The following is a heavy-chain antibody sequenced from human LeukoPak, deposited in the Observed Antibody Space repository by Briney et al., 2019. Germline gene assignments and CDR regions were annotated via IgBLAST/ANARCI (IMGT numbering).Heavy chain of an antibody. D-gene: IGHD4-17*01. Sequence: GGSLRLSCAASGFTLSSHWMSWVRQAPGKGLEWVARIKGDGSETHYVDSVKGRFTIARDNAKNSVYLYMSTLRAEDTAVYYCARARTTRGFDYWGQGTLVTVSS. CDR2: IKGDGSET. V-gene: IGHV3-7*01. J-gene: IGHJ4*02. CDR1: GFTLSSHW. CDR3: ARARTTRGFDY.